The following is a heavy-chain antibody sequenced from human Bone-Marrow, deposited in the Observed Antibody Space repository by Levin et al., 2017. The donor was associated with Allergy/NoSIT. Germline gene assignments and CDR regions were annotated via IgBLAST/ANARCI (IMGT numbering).Heavy chain of an antibody. CDR2: ISYDGSNK. D-gene: IGHD3-10*01. Sequence: GESLKISCAASGFTFSSYGMHWVRQAPGKGLEWVAVISYDGSNKYYADSVKGRFTISRDNSKKTLYLQMNSLRAEDTAVYYCAKRGSGSGSGQSNAYTIDYWGQGTLVTVSS. CDR3: AKRGSGSGSGQSNAYTIDY. J-gene: IGHJ4*02. CDR1: GFTFSSYG. V-gene: IGHV3-30*18.